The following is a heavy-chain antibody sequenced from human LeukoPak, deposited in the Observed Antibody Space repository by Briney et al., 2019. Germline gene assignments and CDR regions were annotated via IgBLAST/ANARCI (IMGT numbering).Heavy chain of an antibody. V-gene: IGHV4-59*12. CDR3: ARDLGEQQLVSPFDY. D-gene: IGHD6-13*01. Sequence: KPSETLSLTCTVSGGSISSYYWSWIRQPPGKGLEWIGYIYYSGSTNYNPSLKSRVTISVDTSKNQFSLKLSSVTAADTAVYYCARDLGEQQLVSPFDYWGQGTLVTVSS. J-gene: IGHJ4*02. CDR1: GGSISSYY. CDR2: IYYSGST.